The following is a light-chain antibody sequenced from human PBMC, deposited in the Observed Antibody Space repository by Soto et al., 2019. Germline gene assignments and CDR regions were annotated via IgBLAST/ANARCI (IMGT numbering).Light chain of an antibody. CDR1: RPASKW. Sequence: DIQMTQSPSSVSASVGDTVTITSRASRPASKWLACFQQKAGDHSKPLLYAGSTLSSGVPSSFSASGSGTEFTLTITSLQHEGFASYYYQQFFSYRYTGGQGTK. J-gene: IGKJ2*01. CDR2: AGS. CDR3: QQFFSYRYT. V-gene: IGKV1-12*01.